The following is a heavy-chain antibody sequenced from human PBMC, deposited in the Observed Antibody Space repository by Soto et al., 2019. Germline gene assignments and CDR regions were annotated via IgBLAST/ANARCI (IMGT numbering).Heavy chain of an antibody. CDR2: ISGSGDST. Sequence: EVQLLESGGGLVQPGGSLRLSCAASGFTFSSYAMSWVRQAPGKGLEWVSGISGSGDSTYYADSVKGRFTISRDNSKNTRYLQVNSRRAEDTAVYYCAKGVPGIAVAGTGYFQHWGQGTMVTVSS. CDR1: GFTFSSYA. D-gene: IGHD6-19*01. J-gene: IGHJ1*01. V-gene: IGHV3-23*01. CDR3: AKGVPGIAVAGTGYFQH.